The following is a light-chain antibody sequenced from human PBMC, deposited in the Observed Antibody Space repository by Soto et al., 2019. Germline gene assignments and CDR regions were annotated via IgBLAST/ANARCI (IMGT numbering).Light chain of an antibody. CDR1: QSVSSY. V-gene: IGKV3-11*01. CDR3: QQRSNWHTWT. Sequence: EILLTQSPATLSLSPGKRATLSCRASQSVSSYLAWYQQKPGQAPRLLIYDASNRATGIPARFSGSGSGTDFTLTISSLETEDFAVYYCQQRSNWHTWTFGHGTKVDIK. CDR2: DAS. J-gene: IGKJ1*01.